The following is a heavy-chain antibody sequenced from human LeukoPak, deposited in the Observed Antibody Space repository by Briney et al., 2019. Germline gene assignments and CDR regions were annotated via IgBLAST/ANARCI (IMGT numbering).Heavy chain of an antibody. CDR2: ISGSGGST. V-gene: IGHV3-23*01. CDR1: GFTFSSYA. J-gene: IGHJ4*02. CDR3: ANDFWSGYYTTVPDY. D-gene: IGHD3-3*01. Sequence: GGSLRLSCAASGFTFSSYAMSWVRQAPGKGLEWVSAISGSGGSTYYADSVKGRFTISRDNSKNTLYPQMNSLRAEDTAVYYCANDFWSGYYTTVPDYWGQGTLVTVSS.